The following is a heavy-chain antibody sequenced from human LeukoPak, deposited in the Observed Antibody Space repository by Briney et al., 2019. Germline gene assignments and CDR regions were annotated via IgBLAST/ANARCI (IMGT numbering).Heavy chain of an antibody. Sequence: SETLSLTCTVSGGSISSGSYYWSWIRQPAGKGLEWIGRIYTSGSTNYNPSLKSRVTISVDTSKNQFSLKLSSVTAGDTAVYYCARDDRLTTVALYYYYMDVWGKGTTVTVSS. J-gene: IGHJ6*03. CDR3: ARDDRLTTVALYYYYMDV. V-gene: IGHV4-61*02. D-gene: IGHD4-23*01. CDR2: IYTSGST. CDR1: GGSISSGSYY.